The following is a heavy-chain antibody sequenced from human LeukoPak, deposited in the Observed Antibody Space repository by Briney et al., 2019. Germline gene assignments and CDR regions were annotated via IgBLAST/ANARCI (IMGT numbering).Heavy chain of an antibody. V-gene: IGHV3-48*03. CDR2: ISSSGSTI. CDR1: GFTFSSYE. J-gene: IGHJ4*02. Sequence: GGSLRLSCAASGFTFSSYEMNWVRQAPGKGLEWVSYISSSGSTIYYADSVKGRFTISRDNAKNSLYLQMNGLRAEDTAVYYCARDGGARYSYGYDYFDYWGQGTLVTVSS. CDR3: ARDGGARYSYGYDYFDY. D-gene: IGHD5-18*01.